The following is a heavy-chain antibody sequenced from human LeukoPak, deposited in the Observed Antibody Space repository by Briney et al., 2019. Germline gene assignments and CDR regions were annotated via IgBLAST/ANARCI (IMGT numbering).Heavy chain of an antibody. CDR3: AKGSSSSSYYYYYYGMDV. CDR2: ISSSGSAK. D-gene: IGHD6-6*01. Sequence: PGGSLRLSCAASGFTFSNYGLNWVRQAPGKGLEWVSHISSSGSAKYYADSVKGRFTISRDNSKNTLYLQMNSLRAEDTAVYYCAKGSSSSSYYYYYYGMDVWGQGTTVTVSS. CDR1: GFTFSNYG. V-gene: IGHV3-48*01. J-gene: IGHJ6*02.